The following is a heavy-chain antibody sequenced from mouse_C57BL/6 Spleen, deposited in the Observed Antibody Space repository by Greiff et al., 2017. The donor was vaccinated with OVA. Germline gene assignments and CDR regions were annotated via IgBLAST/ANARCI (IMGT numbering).Heavy chain of an antibody. D-gene: IGHD2-1*01. Sequence: EVQLQQSGPELVKPGASVKISCKASGYTFTDYYMNWVKQSHGKSLEWIGDINPNNGGTSYNQKFKGKATLTVDKSSSTAYMELRSLTSEDSAVYYCARVTSYYFDYWGQGTTPTVSS. J-gene: IGHJ2*01. V-gene: IGHV1-26*01. CDR3: ARVTSYYFDY. CDR2: INPNNGGT. CDR1: GYTFTDYY.